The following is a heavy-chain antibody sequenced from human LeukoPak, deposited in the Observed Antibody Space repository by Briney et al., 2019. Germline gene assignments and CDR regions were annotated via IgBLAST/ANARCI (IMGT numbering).Heavy chain of an antibody. Sequence: ASVTVSCKASGYTFTSYDINWVRQATGQGLEWMGWRNPNSGNTGYAQKFQGRVTMTRNTSISTAYMELSSLRSEDTAVYYCTRANRGIAVAGTNYYYYMDVWGKGTTVTVSS. CDR2: RNPNSGNT. J-gene: IGHJ6*03. V-gene: IGHV1-8*01. CDR1: GYTFTSYD. CDR3: TRANRGIAVAGTNYYYYMDV. D-gene: IGHD6-19*01.